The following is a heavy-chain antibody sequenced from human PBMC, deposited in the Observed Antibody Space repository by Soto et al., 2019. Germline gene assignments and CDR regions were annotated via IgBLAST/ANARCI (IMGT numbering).Heavy chain of an antibody. D-gene: IGHD6-13*01. Sequence: EVQLLESGGGLVQPGGSLRLSCAASGFTFSSYAMSWVRQAPGKGLEWVSAISGSGGSTYYADSVKGRFTISRDNSKNTLYLQMIRLRAEDTAVYYCAKGYSSSWYRGNWFDPWGQGTLVTVSS. J-gene: IGHJ5*02. CDR2: ISGSGGST. V-gene: IGHV3-23*01. CDR3: AKGYSSSWYRGNWFDP. CDR1: GFTFSSYA.